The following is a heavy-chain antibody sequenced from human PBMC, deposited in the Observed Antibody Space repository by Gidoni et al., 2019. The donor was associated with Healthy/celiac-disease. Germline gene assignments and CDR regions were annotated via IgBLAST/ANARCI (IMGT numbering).Heavy chain of an antibody. V-gene: IGHV1-3*01. Sequence: QVQLVQSGAEVKKPGASVKVSCKASGYTFTSYAMHWVRQAPGQRLEWMGWINAGNGNTKYSQKFQGRVTITRDTSASTAYMELSSLRSEDTAVYYCARGRGVRSGLGLDFDYWGQGTLVTVSS. J-gene: IGHJ4*02. CDR3: ARGRGVRSGLGLDFDY. CDR2: INAGNGNT. CDR1: GYTFTSYA. D-gene: IGHD3-10*01.